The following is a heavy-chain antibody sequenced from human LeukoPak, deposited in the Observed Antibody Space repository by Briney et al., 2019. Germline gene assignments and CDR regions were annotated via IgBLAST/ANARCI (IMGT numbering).Heavy chain of an antibody. CDR2: IYYSGST. J-gene: IGHJ5*02. CDR1: VGSISSYY. D-gene: IGHD1-26*01. V-gene: IGHV4-59*01. CDR3: ARLSWELLRFDP. Sequence: TSETLSLTCTVSVGSISSYYWSWIRQPPGKGLEWIGYIYYSGSTNYNPSLKSRVTISVDTSKNQFSLKLSSVTAADTAVYYCARLSWELLRFDPWGQGTLVTVSS.